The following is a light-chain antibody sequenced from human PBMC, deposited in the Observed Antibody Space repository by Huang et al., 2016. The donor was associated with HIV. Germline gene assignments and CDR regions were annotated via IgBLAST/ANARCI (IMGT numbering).Light chain of an antibody. J-gene: IGKJ3*01. Sequence: EIVMTQSPATLSVSPGERATLSCRASQSVTRNLAWYQQKPGQAPRLLIYGASTRATVIPARFGGSGSGTEFTLTISSLQSEDFAVYYCQRYDNWPKFTFGPGTKVDIK. V-gene: IGKV3-15*01. CDR2: GAS. CDR1: QSVTRN. CDR3: QRYDNWPKFT.